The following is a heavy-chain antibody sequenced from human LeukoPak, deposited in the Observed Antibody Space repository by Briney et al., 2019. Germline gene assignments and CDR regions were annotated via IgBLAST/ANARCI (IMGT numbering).Heavy chain of an antibody. CDR2: IYANGGTT. V-gene: IGHV3-23*01. CDR1: GFTFSSYA. CDR3: AKGSDYASASSFDY. J-gene: IGHJ4*02. Sequence: PGGSLRLSCAASGFTFSSYAISWVRQAPGKGLEWVSNIYANGGTTHYADSVKGRFSVSRDNSKNTLYLQMKSLRAEDTAVYYCAKGSDYASASSFDYWGQGTLVTVYS. D-gene: IGHD6-6*01.